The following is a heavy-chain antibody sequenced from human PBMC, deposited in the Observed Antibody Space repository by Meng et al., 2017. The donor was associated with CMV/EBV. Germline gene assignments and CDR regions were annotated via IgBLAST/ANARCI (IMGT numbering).Heavy chain of an antibody. Sequence: ASVKVSCKASGYTFTTYDINWVRQATGQGLEWMGRMSPNSGNTAYAQKFQGRVTITRKTSISTAYMELSSLRAEDTAVYYCAREGREWFGYYYYYGMDVWGQGTTVTVSS. CDR3: AREGREWFGYYYYYGMDV. CDR1: GYTFTTYD. J-gene: IGHJ6*02. D-gene: IGHD3-3*01. V-gene: IGHV1-8*03. CDR2: MSPNSGNT.